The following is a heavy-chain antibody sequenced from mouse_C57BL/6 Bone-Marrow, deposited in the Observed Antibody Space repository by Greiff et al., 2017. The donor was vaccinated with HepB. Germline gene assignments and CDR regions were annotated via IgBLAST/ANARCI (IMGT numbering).Heavy chain of an antibody. CDR3: AESEEAAQATAWVAY. CDR1: GYTFTSYW. D-gene: IGHD3-2*02. J-gene: IGHJ3*01. V-gene: IGHV1-69*01. Sequence: QVQLQQPGAELVMPGASVKLSCKASGYTFTSYWMHWVKQRPGQGLEWIGEIDPSDSYTNYNQKFKGKSTLTVDKSSSTAYMQLSSLTSEDSAVYYCAESEEAAQATAWVAYWGQGTLVTVSA. CDR2: IDPSDSYT.